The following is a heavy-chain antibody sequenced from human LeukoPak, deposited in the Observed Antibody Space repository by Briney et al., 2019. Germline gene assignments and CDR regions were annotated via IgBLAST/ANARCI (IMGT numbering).Heavy chain of an antibody. Sequence: KPSETLSLTCAVSGGSISSSNWWSWVRQPPGKGLGWIGEIYHSGGTNYNPSLKSRVTISVDNSKNQFSLKLSSVTAADTAIYYCAGSGYYCFDNRGQGTLVIVSS. J-gene: IGHJ4*02. V-gene: IGHV4-4*02. D-gene: IGHD3-22*01. CDR2: IYHSGGT. CDR1: GGSISSSNW. CDR3: AGSGYYCFDN.